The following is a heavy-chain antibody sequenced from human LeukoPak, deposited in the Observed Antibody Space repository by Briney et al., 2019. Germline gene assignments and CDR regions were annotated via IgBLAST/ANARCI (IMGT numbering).Heavy chain of an antibody. V-gene: IGHV4-59*01. Sequence: SETLSLTCTVSGGSISSYYWSWIRQPPGKGLEWIGYIYYSGSTNYNPSLKSRVAISVDTSKNQFSLKLSSVTAADTAVYYCARDFLSSWGGPYFDYWGQGTLVTVSS. D-gene: IGHD6-13*01. J-gene: IGHJ4*02. CDR3: ARDFLSSWGGPYFDY. CDR2: IYYSGST. CDR1: GGSISSYY.